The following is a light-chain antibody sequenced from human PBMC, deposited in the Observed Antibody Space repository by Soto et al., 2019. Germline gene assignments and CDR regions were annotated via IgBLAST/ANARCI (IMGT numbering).Light chain of an antibody. CDR3: QQYCSSPQYT. V-gene: IGKV3-20*01. Sequence: EIVLTQSPGPLSLSPGERATLSCRASQSVSSSYLAWYQQKPGQAPRLLIYGASSRATGIPDRFSGSGSGTDFTLTISRLEPEDFAVYYCQQYCSSPQYTFGQGTNLEIK. CDR2: GAS. J-gene: IGKJ2*01. CDR1: QSVSSSY.